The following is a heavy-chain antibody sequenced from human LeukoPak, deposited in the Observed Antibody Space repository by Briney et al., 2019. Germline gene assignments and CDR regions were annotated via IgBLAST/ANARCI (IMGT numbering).Heavy chain of an antibody. Sequence: GGSLRLSCAASGFTFSSYGMHWVRQAPGKGLEWVAVIWYDGSNKYYADSVKGRFTISRDNSKNTLYLQMNSLRAEDTAVYYCAGDSAKSSAKSKIIVVVPAASYYFDYWGQGTLVTVSS. J-gene: IGHJ4*02. CDR1: GFTFSSYG. V-gene: IGHV3-33*01. CDR2: IWYDGSNK. CDR3: AGDSAKSSAKSKIIVVVPAASYYFDY. D-gene: IGHD2-2*01.